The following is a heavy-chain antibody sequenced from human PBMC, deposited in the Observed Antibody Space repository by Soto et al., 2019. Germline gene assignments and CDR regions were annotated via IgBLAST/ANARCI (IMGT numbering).Heavy chain of an antibody. D-gene: IGHD3-10*01. CDR2: IYYTGST. V-gene: IGHV4-39*02. Sequence: SETLSLTCTVSGGSTSSSSYFWSWIRQPPGKGLEWIGSIYYTGSTHYNPSLKGRVTISVDTSKNHLSLQLLSVTAADTAVYYCSRRGWEVGVTAWFDKWSQGALVNVSS. CDR1: GGSTSSSSYF. CDR3: SRRGWEVGVTAWFDK. J-gene: IGHJ4*02.